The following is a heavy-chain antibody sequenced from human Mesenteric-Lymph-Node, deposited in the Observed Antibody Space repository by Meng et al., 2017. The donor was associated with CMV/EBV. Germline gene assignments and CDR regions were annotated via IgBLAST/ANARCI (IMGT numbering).Heavy chain of an antibody. V-gene: IGHV3-69-1*01. D-gene: IGHD3-3*01. CDR3: ARDIRMLEYRDFDY. Sequence: GESLKISCAASGFIFSDYYMNWVRQAPGKGLEWVSSISSSSTIYYADSVKGRFTISRDNAKNSLYLQMNSLGAEDTAVYYCARDIRMLEYRDFDYWGQGTLVTVSS. CDR2: ISSSSTI. J-gene: IGHJ4*02. CDR1: GFIFSDYY.